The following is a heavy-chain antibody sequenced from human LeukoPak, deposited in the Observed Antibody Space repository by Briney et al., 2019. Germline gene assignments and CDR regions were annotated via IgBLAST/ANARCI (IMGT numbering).Heavy chain of an antibody. V-gene: IGHV4-34*01. CDR2: INHSGST. CDR1: GGSFSGYY. CDR3: AREPLTADPDAFDI. D-gene: IGHD2-21*02. Sequence: SETLSLTCAVYGGSFSGYYWSWIRQPPGKGLEWIGEINHSGSTNYNPSLKSRVTISVDTSKNQFSLKLSSVTAADTAVYYCAREPLTADPDAFDIWGQGTMVTVSS. J-gene: IGHJ3*02.